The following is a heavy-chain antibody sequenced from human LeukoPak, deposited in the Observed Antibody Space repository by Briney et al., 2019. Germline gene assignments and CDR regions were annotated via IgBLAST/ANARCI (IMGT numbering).Heavy chain of an antibody. D-gene: IGHD1-26*01. CDR2: INPNSGGT. J-gene: IGHJ3*02. CDR3: ARDWEGGAFDI. Sequence: ASVKVSCKASGYTFTGHYIHWVRQAPGQGLDWMGWINPNSGGTNYAQKFQDRVTMTRDTSITTVYMELSRLRSDDTAVFYRARDWEGGAFDIWGQGTMVTVSS. CDR1: GYTFTGHY. V-gene: IGHV1-2*02.